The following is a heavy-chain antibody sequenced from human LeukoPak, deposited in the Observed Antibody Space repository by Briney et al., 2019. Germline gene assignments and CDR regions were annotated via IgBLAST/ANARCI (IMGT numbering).Heavy chain of an antibody. D-gene: IGHD3-3*01. CDR2: IHSDGSST. Sequence: GGSLRLSCGASEFAFSDYWMHWVRHAPGKGLVWVSRIHSDGSSTSYADSVKGRFTISRDNSKNTLYLQMNSLRAEDTAVYYCAKAITIFGVVKNGMDVWGQGTTVTVSS. CDR1: EFAFSDYW. CDR3: AKAITIFGVVKNGMDV. V-gene: IGHV3-74*01. J-gene: IGHJ6*02.